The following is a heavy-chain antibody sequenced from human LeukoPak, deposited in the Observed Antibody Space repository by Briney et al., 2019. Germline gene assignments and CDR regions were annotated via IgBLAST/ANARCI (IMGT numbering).Heavy chain of an antibody. J-gene: IGHJ4*02. Sequence: ASVKVSCKASGYTFTSYDINWVRQATGQGLEWMGWMNPNSGNTGYAQKFRGRVTMTRNTSISTAYMELSSLRSEDTAVYYCARGYYYGSGYEIAYDYWGQGTLVTVSS. CDR3: ARGYYYGSGYEIAYDY. V-gene: IGHV1-8*01. D-gene: IGHD3-10*01. CDR2: MNPNSGNT. CDR1: GYTFTSYD.